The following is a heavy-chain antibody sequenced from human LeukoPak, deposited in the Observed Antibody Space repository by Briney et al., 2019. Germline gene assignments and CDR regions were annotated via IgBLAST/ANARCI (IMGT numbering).Heavy chain of an antibody. D-gene: IGHD3-10*01. CDR2: IWYDGSNK. J-gene: IGHJ4*02. CDR1: GFTFSSYG. Sequence: GGSLRLSCAASGFTFSSYGMHWVRQAPGKGLEWVAVIWYDGSNKYYADSVKGRFTISRDNSKNTLYLPMNSLRAEDTAVYYCGRDHRTIYYGSGSYSFDYWGQGTLVTVSS. CDR3: GRDHRTIYYGSGSYSFDY. V-gene: IGHV3-30*19.